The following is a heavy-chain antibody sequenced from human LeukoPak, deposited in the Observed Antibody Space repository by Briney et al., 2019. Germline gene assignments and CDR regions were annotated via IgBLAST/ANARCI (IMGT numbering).Heavy chain of an antibody. V-gene: IGHV4-59*08. CDR2: IYYSGST. J-gene: IGHJ3*02. Sequence: PSETLSLTCTVSGGSISNYYWNWIRQPPGKGLEWIGYIYYSGSTNYNPSLKSRVTISIDMSKNQMSLKLSSVTAADTAVYYCARCKGIVATSSVDAFDIWGQGTMVTVSS. D-gene: IGHD5-12*01. CDR1: GGSISNYY. CDR3: ARCKGIVATSSVDAFDI.